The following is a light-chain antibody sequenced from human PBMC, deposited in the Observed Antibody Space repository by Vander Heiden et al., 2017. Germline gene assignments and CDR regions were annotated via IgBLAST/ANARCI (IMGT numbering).Light chain of an antibody. CDR2: DAS. CDR3: QQDDNLPRT. J-gene: IGKJ2*01. Sequence: DIQMTQSPSSLSASVGDRVTITCQASQDISNYLNWYQQKPGKAPKLLIYDASNLETGVPSRFSGSGSGTDFTFTISRLQPEDIATYYCQQDDNLPRTFGQGTKLEIK. V-gene: IGKV1-33*01. CDR1: QDISNY.